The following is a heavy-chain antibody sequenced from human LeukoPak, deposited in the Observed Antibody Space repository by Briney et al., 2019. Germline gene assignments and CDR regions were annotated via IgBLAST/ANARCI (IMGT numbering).Heavy chain of an antibody. V-gene: IGHV5-51*01. D-gene: IGHD6-19*01. Sequence: GESLKISCKGSGYSFTSYWIAWVRQMPGKGLEWMGIIYPGDSATRYSPSFQGQVTISADKSISTAYPQWSSLKASDTAMYYCARRRAVAGVYYFDYWGQGTLVTVSS. J-gene: IGHJ4*02. CDR3: ARRRAVAGVYYFDY. CDR2: IYPGDSAT. CDR1: GYSFTSYW.